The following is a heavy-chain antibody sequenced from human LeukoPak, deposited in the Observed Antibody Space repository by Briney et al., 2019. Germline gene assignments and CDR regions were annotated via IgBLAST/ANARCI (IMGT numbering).Heavy chain of an antibody. V-gene: IGHV4-30-2*01. J-gene: IGHJ4*02. Sequence: PSQTLSLTCAVSGGSISSGGYSWSWIRQPPGKGLEWIGYIYHSGSTYYNPSLKSRVTISVDRSKNQFSLKLSSVTAADTAVYYCASSIAAAGLFDYWGQGTLVTVSS. D-gene: IGHD6-13*01. CDR1: GGSISSGGYS. CDR2: IYHSGST. CDR3: ASSIAAAGLFDY.